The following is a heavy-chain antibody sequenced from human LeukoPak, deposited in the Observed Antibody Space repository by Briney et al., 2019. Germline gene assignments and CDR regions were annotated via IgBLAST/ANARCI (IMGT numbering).Heavy chain of an antibody. J-gene: IGHJ4*02. CDR2: IYYSGST. Sequence: SETLSLTCTVSGGSISSSSYYWGWIRQPPGKGLEWIGSIYYSGSTYYNPSLKSRVTISVDTSKNQFSLKLSSVTAADTAVYYCARLRWPNYFDYWGQGTLVTVSS. CDR1: GGSISSSSYY. D-gene: IGHD4-23*01. CDR3: ARLRWPNYFDY. V-gene: IGHV4-39*07.